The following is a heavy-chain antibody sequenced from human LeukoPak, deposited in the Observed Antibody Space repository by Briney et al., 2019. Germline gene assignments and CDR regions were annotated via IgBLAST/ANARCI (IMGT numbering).Heavy chain of an antibody. CDR3: AREGHDGSYLLDY. J-gene: IGHJ4*02. Sequence: ASVKVSCKASGYTFTSYGMSWVRQAPGQGLEWMGWINPNSGGTNYAQKFQGRVTMTRDTSISTAYMELSRLRSDDTAVYYCAREGHDGSYLLDYWGQGTLVTVSS. CDR2: INPNSGGT. V-gene: IGHV1-2*02. CDR1: GYTFTSYG. D-gene: IGHD1-26*01.